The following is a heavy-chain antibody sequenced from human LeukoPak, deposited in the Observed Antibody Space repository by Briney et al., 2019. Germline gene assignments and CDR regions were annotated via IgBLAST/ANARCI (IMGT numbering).Heavy chain of an antibody. V-gene: IGHV3-23*01. D-gene: IGHD2-21*01. CDR2: IRGTGGAT. CDR1: AFSVGYYA. Sequence: GGSLTLSCVASAFSVGYYAMRWLRQAPGKGLQWVSQIRGTGGATWYAGFARDRFTISRDKSKKTLYLQMSGLRVEDTAMYYCVKDPRDTYGTNWFVSWGQGTLLIVSS. CDR3: VKDPRDTYGTNWFVS. J-gene: IGHJ5*01.